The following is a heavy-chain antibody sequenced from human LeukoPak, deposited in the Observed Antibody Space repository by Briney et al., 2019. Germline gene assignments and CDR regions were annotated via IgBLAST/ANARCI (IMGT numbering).Heavy chain of an antibody. D-gene: IGHD2-15*01. CDR2: LNEDGSEK. CDR3: AGRIFDI. J-gene: IGHJ3*02. CDR1: GFTFNSYA. Sequence: PGGSLRLSCAASGFTFNSYAMSRVRQAPGKGLEWVANLNEDGSEKYYVDSVKGRFTISRDNAKQSVYLEMNSLRAEDTAMYYCAGRIFDIWGQGTLVTVSS. V-gene: IGHV3-7*01.